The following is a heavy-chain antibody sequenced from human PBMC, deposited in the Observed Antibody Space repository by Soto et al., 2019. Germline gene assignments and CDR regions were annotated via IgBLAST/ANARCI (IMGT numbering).Heavy chain of an antibody. V-gene: IGHV4-30-2*01. CDR2: IYYSGST. CDR3: ARADRNYYYGMDV. J-gene: IGHJ6*02. CDR1: GGSISSGGYS. Sequence: QLQLQESGSGLVKPSQTLSLTCAVSGGSISSGGYSWSWIRQPPGKGLEWIWYIYYSGSTYYNPSLKSRVTISVDRSKNQFSLKLSSVTAADTAVYYCARADRNYYYGMDVWGQGTTVTVSS.